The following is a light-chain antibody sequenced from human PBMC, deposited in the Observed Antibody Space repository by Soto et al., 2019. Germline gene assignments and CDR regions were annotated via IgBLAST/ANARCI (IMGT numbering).Light chain of an antibody. CDR2: DAS. Sequence: DIQMTQSPSTLSASVGDRVTITCRASQSISSWLSWYQQKPGKAPKLLIYDASILESGVPSRFSGSGSRTEFTLTISSLQPDDFATYYCQQYNSYRYTFGQGTKLEIK. J-gene: IGKJ2*01. CDR1: QSISSW. CDR3: QQYNSYRYT. V-gene: IGKV1-5*01.